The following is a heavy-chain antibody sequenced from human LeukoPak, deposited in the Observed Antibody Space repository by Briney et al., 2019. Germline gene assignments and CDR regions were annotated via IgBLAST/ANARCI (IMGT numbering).Heavy chain of an antibody. J-gene: IGHJ4*02. Sequence: GGSLRLSCAASGFTFNNYAMYWVRQAPGKGLEWVAVTSSDGTDKYYADSVKGRFTISRDNSKNTLYLQMNSLRAEDTAVYYCARDLAFGELALCYWGQGTLVTVST. D-gene: IGHD3-10*01. CDR3: ARDLAFGELALCY. V-gene: IGHV3-30-3*01. CDR1: GFTFNNYA. CDR2: TSSDGTDK.